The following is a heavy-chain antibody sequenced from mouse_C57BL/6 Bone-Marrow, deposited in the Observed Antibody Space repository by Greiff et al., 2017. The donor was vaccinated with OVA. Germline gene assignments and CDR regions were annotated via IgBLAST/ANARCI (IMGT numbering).Heavy chain of an antibody. V-gene: IGHV2-5*01. CDR2: IWRGGST. J-gene: IGHJ4*01. CDR3: AKNSRMVTTHYYAMDY. CDR1: GFSFTSYG. Sequence: VKLVESGPGLVQPSQSLSITCTVSGFSFTSYGVHWVRQSPGKGLEWLGVIWRGGSTDYNAAFMSRLGITKDNSKSQVFFKMNSLQAADTAIYYCAKNSRMVTTHYYAMDYWGQGTSVTVSS. D-gene: IGHD2-10*02.